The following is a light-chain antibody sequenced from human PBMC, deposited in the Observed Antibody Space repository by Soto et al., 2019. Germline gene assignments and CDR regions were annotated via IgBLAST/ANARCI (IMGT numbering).Light chain of an antibody. Sequence: ILLTQSPAARSVAPGGRATVSGGASQSVSSYLAWYQQKPGQAPRLVIYDASNRATGIPARFSVSRSGPEFTLTINRLQYEDFPIYYCQPYNNWTLTFRGGTKVDIK. CDR3: QPYNNWTLT. CDR2: DAS. J-gene: IGKJ4*01. V-gene: IGKV3D-15*01. CDR1: QSVSSY.